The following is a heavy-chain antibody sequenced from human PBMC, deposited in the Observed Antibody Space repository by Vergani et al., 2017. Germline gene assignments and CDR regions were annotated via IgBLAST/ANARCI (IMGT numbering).Heavy chain of an antibody. CDR2: IYTSGST. Sequence: QVQLQESGPGLVKPSQTLSLTCTVSGGSISSYYWSWIRQPAGKGLEWIGRIYTSGSTNYNPSLKSRVTMSVDTSKNQFSLKLSSVTAADTAVYYCARVTSRCSSTSCYRGVFDYWGQGTLVTVSS. CDR3: ARVTSRCSSTSCYRGVFDY. D-gene: IGHD2-2*02. V-gene: IGHV4-4*07. CDR1: GGSISSYY. J-gene: IGHJ4*02.